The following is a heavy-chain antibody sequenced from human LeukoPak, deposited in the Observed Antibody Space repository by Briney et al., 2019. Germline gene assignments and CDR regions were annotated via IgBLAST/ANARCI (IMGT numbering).Heavy chain of an antibody. D-gene: IGHD5-12*01. J-gene: IGHJ6*02. V-gene: IGHV1-2*02. CDR2: INPNSGGT. CDR3: ARAGGYDSGMDV. Sequence: ASVKVSCKASGYTFTGYYMHWVRQAPGQGLEWMGWINPNSGGTNYAQRFQGRVTMTRDTSISTAYMELSRLRSDDTAVYYCARAGGYDSGMDVWGQGTTVTVSS. CDR1: GYTFTGYY.